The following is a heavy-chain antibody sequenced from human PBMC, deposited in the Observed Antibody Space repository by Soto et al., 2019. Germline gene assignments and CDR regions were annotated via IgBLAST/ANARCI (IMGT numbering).Heavy chain of an antibody. J-gene: IGHJ6*02. CDR2: IYPGDSDT. D-gene: IGHD6-6*01. CDR1: GYSFTSYW. CDR3: ARHGRSSSSSYGMDV. V-gene: IGHV5-51*01. Sequence: GESLKISCKGSGYSFTSYWIGWVRQMPGKGLGWMGIIYPGDSDTRYSPSFQGQVTISADKSISTAYLQWSSLKASDTAMYYCARHGRSSSSSYGMDVWGQGTTVTVSS.